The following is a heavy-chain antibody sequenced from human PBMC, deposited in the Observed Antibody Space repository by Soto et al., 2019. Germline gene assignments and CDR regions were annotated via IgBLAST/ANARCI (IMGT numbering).Heavy chain of an antibody. Sequence: EVQLLESGGGLVQPGGSLRLSCAASRFTFSTYAMSWVRQTPGKGLEWVSGISGGGGDTSYVDSVRGRFTCSRDNSYDTRYLQMNGLRAEFMALYYWSISLFGGSDIWGHGTMVTVSS. D-gene: IGHD5-12*01. CDR3: SISLFGGSDI. V-gene: IGHV3-23*01. CDR2: ISGGGGDT. J-gene: IGHJ3*02. CDR1: RFTFSTYA.